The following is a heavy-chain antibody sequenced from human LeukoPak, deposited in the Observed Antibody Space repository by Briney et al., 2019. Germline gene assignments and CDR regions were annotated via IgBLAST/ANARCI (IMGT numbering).Heavy chain of an antibody. CDR3: AREVFGVAAPMFDP. J-gene: IGHJ5*02. CDR1: GFTFSDYY. V-gene: IGHV3-11*01. CDR2: ISSSGSTI. Sequence: GGPLRLSCAASGFTFSDYYLSWIRQAPGKGLEWVSYISSSGSTIYYADSVKGRFTISRDNAKNSLYLQMNSLRAEDTAVYYCAREVFGVAAPMFDPWGQGTLVTVSS. D-gene: IGHD3-3*01.